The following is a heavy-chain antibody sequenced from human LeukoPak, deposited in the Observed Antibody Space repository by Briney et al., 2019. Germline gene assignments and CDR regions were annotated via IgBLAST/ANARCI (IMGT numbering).Heavy chain of an antibody. J-gene: IGHJ4*02. V-gene: IGHV5-51*01. D-gene: IGHD3-10*01. CDR2: IYPSDSDT. Sequence: AECLKTSCKGSADSPSSDYIGCVRQIPRKSLKGMGTIYPSDSDTRYSPYFQHQVTSSSNKSISTSYRQRTSPQHSYTTTYYCARTYGSFDYWGQGALVTVSS. CDR3: ARTYGSFDY. CDR1: ADSPSSDY.